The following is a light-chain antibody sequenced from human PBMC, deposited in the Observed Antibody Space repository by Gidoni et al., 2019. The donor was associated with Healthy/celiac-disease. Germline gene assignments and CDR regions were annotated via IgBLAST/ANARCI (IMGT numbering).Light chain of an antibody. CDR3: QQYGNSLPWT. J-gene: IGKJ1*01. Sequence: EIVWTQSPDPPSLSPGERATPSRRARQSVSSTYLAWYHRNPGRAPRLLIYGASSRATGIPDRFSGSGSGTDFTLTISRLESEDFAVYYCQQYGNSLPWTFGQGTRVEIK. V-gene: IGKV3-20*01. CDR1: QSVSSTY. CDR2: GAS.